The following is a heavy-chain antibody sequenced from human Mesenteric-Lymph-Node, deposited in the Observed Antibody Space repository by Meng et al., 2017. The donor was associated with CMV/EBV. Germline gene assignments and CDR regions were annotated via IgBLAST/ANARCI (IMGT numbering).Heavy chain of an antibody. V-gene: IGHV3-33*01. Sequence: SGVTFSPYGMHWVRQAPGKGLEWVAVIWYDGSNKYYADSVKGRFTISRDNSKNTLYLQMNSLRAEDTAVYYCASDFQRYSSSWYSADYWGQGTLVTVSS. CDR1: GVTFSPYG. CDR3: ASDFQRYSSSWYSADY. CDR2: IWYDGSNK. D-gene: IGHD6-13*01. J-gene: IGHJ4*02.